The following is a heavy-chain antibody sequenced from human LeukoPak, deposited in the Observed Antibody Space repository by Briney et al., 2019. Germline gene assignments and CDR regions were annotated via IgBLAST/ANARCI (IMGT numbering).Heavy chain of an antibody. D-gene: IGHD2-2*01. CDR2: IYYSGST. CDR3: ARVTFVVPAAIREVYYYYYMDV. J-gene: IGHJ6*03. CDR1: GGSISSYY. V-gene: IGHV4-59*01. Sequence: SETLSLTCTVSGGSISSYYWSWTRQPPGKGLEWIGYIYYSGSTNYNPSLKSRVTISVDTSKNQFSLKLSSVTAADTAVYYCARVTFVVPAAIREVYYYYYMDVWGKGTTVTVSS.